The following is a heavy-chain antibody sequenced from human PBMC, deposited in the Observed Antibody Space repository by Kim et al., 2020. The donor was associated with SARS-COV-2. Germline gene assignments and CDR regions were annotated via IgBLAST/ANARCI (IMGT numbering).Heavy chain of an antibody. V-gene: IGHV4-31*03. CDR1: GGSISSGGYY. CDR3: ARVSSGQLWPNYYYYGMDV. J-gene: IGHJ6*02. Sequence: SETLSLTCTVSGGSISSGGYYWSWIRQHPGKGLEWIGYIYYSGSTYYNPSLKSRVTISVDTSKNQFSLKLSSVTAADTAVYYCARVSSGQLWPNYYYYGMDVWGQGTTVTVSS. D-gene: IGHD5-18*01. CDR2: IYYSGST.